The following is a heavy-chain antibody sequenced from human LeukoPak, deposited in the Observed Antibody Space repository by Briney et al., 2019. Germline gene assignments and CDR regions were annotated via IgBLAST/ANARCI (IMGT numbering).Heavy chain of an antibody. V-gene: IGHV4-59*01. Sequence: PSETLSLTCTVSGGSISSYYWSWIRQPPGKRLEWIGYIYYSGSTNYNPSLKSRVTISVDTSKNQFSLKLSSVTAADTAVYYCARDIVGATYFDYWGQGTLVTVSS. CDR3: ARDIVGATYFDY. J-gene: IGHJ4*02. CDR1: GGSISSYY. CDR2: IYYSGST. D-gene: IGHD1-26*01.